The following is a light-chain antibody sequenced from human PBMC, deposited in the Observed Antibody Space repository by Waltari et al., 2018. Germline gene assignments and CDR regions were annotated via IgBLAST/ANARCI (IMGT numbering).Light chain of an antibody. CDR1: QSVSIW. CDR2: KAS. CDR3: QQYNNYSPLT. Sequence: DIQMTPFPSTLSASVGVRVTITSRASQSVSIWLAWYQQNPGKAPQLLIYKASSLESGVPSRFSGSGSGTEFTLTISGLQPDDFATYYCQQYNNYSPLTFGGGTKVEIK. V-gene: IGKV1-5*03. J-gene: IGKJ4*01.